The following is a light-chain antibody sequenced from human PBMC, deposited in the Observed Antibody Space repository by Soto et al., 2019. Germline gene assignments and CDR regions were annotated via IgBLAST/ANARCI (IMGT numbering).Light chain of an antibody. CDR2: DAY. J-gene: IGKJ2*02. Sequence: EVVLTQSPATLHLSPGETATLSCRASQSVDRSVSWSQQKVGQAPRLLIYDAYTRATGVGGRFTGSGSATDFSLTITSLEPEEWAVYYFQQRGKWTSTFGPGTKVEMK. CDR1: QSVDRS. CDR3: QQRGKWTST. V-gene: IGKV3-11*01.